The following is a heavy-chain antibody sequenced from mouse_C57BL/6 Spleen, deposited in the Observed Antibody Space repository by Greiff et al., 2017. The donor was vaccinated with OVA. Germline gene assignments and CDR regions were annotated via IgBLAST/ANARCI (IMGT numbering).Heavy chain of an antibody. Sequence: QVQLQQPGAELVKPGASVKVSCKASGYTFTSYWMHWVKQRPGQGLEWIGRIHPSDSDTNYNPKFKGKATLTVDKSSSTSYMQLSSLTSEDSAVYYCAKTYSNYDGMDYWGQGTSVTVSA. J-gene: IGHJ4*01. CDR3: AKTYSNYDGMDY. CDR2: IHPSDSDT. D-gene: IGHD2-5*01. V-gene: IGHV1-74*01. CDR1: GYTFTSYW.